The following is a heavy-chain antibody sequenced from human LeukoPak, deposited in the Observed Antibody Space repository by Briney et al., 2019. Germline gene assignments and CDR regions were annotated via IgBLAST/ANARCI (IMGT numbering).Heavy chain of an antibody. D-gene: IGHD1-14*01. CDR3: TRDPPSRY. Sequence: GSLRLSCSASGFTFADYTMTWIRQAPGKGLEWVAFIRKKADGGTPEYAASVRGRFTASRDDSKSIAYLQMNSLTTEDTAVYYCTRDPPSRYWGQGTLVTVSS. CDR2: IRKKADGGTP. J-gene: IGHJ4*02. V-gene: IGHV3-49*03. CDR1: GFTFADYT.